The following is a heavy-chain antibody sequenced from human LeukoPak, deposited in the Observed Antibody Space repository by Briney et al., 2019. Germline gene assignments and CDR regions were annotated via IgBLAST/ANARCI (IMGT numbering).Heavy chain of an antibody. Sequence: ASVKVSCKASGYTFTSYGISWVRQAPGQGLEWMGWISAYNGNTNYAQKLQGRVTMTTDTSTSTAYMELRSLRSDDTAVYYCERGRPSVGATPYYYYYYMDVWGKGTTVTVSS. CDR3: ERGRPSVGATPYYYYYYMDV. CDR2: ISAYNGNT. J-gene: IGHJ6*03. CDR1: GYTFTSYG. V-gene: IGHV1-18*01. D-gene: IGHD1-26*01.